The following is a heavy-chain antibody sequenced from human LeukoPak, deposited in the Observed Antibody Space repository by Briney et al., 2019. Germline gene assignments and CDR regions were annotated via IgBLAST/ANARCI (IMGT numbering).Heavy chain of an antibody. D-gene: IGHD6-25*01. CDR1: GFSFTNYA. CDR2: ISYDESKI. Sequence: QPGGSLRLSCTGSGFSFTNYAMHWVRQAPGEGLEWVAVISYDESKIYYADSVKGRFTMSRDLSTNTLYLQMNSLTTEDSAMYFCARRPVAAEYFQHWGQGTLVTVSS. V-gene: IGHV3-30*03. CDR3: ARRPVAAEYFQH. J-gene: IGHJ1*01.